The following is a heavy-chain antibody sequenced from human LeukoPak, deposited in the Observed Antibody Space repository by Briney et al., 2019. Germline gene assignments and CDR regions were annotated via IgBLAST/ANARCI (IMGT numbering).Heavy chain of an antibody. D-gene: IGHD3-3*01. CDR2: INAGNGNT. V-gene: IGHV1-3*01. Sequence: ASVKDSCKASGYTFTSYAMHWVRQAPGQRLEWMGWINAGNGNTKYSQKFQGRVTITRDTSASTAYMELSSLRSEDTAVYYCARDSSFPYYDFWSGSSDYWGQGTLVTVSS. CDR1: GYTFTSYA. J-gene: IGHJ4*02. CDR3: ARDSSFPYYDFWSGSSDY.